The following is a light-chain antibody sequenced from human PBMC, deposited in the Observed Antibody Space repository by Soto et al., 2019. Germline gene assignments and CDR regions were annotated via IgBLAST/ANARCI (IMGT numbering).Light chain of an antibody. CDR2: GAS. CDR3: QQHGGSPLFT. CDR1: QSISTY. J-gene: IGKJ3*01. Sequence: EIVLTQSPGTLSLSPGDRATLSCRASQSISTYLAWYQQNPGQAPRLLIYGASRRATGIPDRFSGGGSGTDFPLTISRLEPEDFAVYYWQQHGGSPLFTFGPGTKVDNK. V-gene: IGKV3-20*01.